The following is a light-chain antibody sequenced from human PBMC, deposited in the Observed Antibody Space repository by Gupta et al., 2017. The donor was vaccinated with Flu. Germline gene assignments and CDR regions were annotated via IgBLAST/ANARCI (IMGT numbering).Light chain of an antibody. V-gene: IGKV1-5*03. CDR2: KAS. Sequence: DIQMTQSPSTLAASVGDRVTIICRASQDIRRWLAWYQQKPGKAPKLLISKASTLESGVPSRFSGSGSGTEYTLTISSLQPDDFATYYCQHGTFGQGTKLEIK. J-gene: IGKJ2*01. CDR3: QHGT. CDR1: QDIRRW.